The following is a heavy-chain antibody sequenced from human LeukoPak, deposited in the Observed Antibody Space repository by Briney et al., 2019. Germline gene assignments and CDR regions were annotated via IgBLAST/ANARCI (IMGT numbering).Heavy chain of an antibody. J-gene: IGHJ4*02. CDR1: GFTVSSNY. D-gene: IGHD5-24*01. CDR3: ARGDGYNYPYYFDY. Sequence: GGSLRLSCAASGFTVSSNYMNWVRQAPGKGLEWVSVIYGGGNIYYADSVKGRFTISRDNSKNTLYLQMNSLRAEDTAVYYCARGDGYNYPYYFDYWGQGTLVTVSS. V-gene: IGHV3-53*01. CDR2: IYGGGNI.